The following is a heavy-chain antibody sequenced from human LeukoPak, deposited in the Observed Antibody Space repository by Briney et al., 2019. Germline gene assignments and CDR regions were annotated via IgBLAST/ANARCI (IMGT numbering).Heavy chain of an antibody. Sequence: ASVKVSCKASGGTFSSYAISWVRQAPGQGLEWMGGIIPIFGTANYAQKFQGRVTITADESTSTAYMELSSLRSEDTAVYYCARDLYGDYVSYYYYGMDVWGQGTTVTVSS. J-gene: IGHJ6*02. V-gene: IGHV1-69*13. CDR2: IIPIFGTA. CDR3: ARDLYGDYVSYYYYGMDV. D-gene: IGHD4-17*01. CDR1: GGTFSSYA.